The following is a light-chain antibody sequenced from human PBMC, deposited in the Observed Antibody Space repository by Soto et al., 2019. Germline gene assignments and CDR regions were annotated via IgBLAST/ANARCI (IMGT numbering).Light chain of an antibody. CDR3: QSYDSSLSGPV. CDR2: GNS. CDR1: SSNIGAGYD. J-gene: IGLJ2*01. V-gene: IGLV1-40*01. Sequence: QSVLTQPPSVSGAPGQRVTISCTGSSSNIGAGYDVHWYQQLPGTAPKLLIYGNSNRPSGVPERFSGSKSGTSASLAITGLQAEDEADYYCQSYDSSLSGPVFGGGTKLTVL.